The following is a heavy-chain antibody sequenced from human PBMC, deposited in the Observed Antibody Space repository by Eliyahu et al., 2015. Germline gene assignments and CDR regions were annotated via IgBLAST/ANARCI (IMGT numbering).Heavy chain of an antibody. D-gene: IGHD3-22*01. V-gene: IGHV3-66*01. Sequence: EVQLVESGGGLVQPGGSLRLSCAASGFTVSSNYMSWVRQPPGKGLEWVSVIYSGGRTYYADSVKGRFTISRDNSKNTLYLQMNSLRAEDTAVYYCARPLYYYDSSGYFYWGQGTLVTVSS. CDR2: IYSGGRT. CDR1: GFTVSSNY. CDR3: ARPLYYYDSSGYFY. J-gene: IGHJ4*02.